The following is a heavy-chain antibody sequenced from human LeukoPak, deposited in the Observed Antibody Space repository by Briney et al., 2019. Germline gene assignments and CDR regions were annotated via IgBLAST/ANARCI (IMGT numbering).Heavy chain of an antibody. CDR3: ASPLVHGVMMKHFEH. CDR1: GFTFSNSS. CDR2: ISGSGANT. Sequence: HGGSLSLSCAASGFTFSNSSMNWVRQAPGKGLEWVSSISGSGANTYYADSVKGRFTISRDNSRNTLYLQMNSLRAEDTAVYYCASPLVHGVMMKHFEHWGQGTLVTVSS. J-gene: IGHJ4*02. D-gene: IGHD3-10*01. V-gene: IGHV3-23*01.